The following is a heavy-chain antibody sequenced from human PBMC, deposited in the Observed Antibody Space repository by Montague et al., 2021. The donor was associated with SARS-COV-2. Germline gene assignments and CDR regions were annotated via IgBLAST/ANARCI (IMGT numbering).Heavy chain of an antibody. Sequence: SETLSLTCAVYGGSFTGYYWTWIRQPAGKGLEWIGEINHSGSSNYNPSLESRVTMSVDTSMNQFSLRLNSVSAADTAVYYCARGQVTIFGVLIMLPAAGAVDVWGQGTTVTVSS. CDR3: ARGQVTIFGVLIMLPAAGAVDV. D-gene: IGHD3-3*01. J-gene: IGHJ3*01. V-gene: IGHV4-34*01. CDR1: GGSFTGYY. CDR2: INHSGSS.